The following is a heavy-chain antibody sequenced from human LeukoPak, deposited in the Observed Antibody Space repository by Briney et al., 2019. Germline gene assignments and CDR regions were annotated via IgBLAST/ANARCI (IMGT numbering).Heavy chain of an antibody. CDR3: SGIASSWYYGMDV. CDR1: GFTFNTYE. V-gene: IGHV3-48*03. D-gene: IGHD6-13*01. J-gene: IGHJ6*04. CDR2: ISTGGSTI. Sequence: PGGSLRLSCVASGFTFNTYEMNWVRQAPGKGLELLSYISTGGSTIYYPDSVKGRFTISRDNAKNSLYLQMNGLRAEDTAVYYCSGIASSWYYGMDVWGKGTTVTVSS.